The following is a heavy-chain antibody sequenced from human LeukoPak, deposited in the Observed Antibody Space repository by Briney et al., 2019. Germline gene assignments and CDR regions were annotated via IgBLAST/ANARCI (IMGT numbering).Heavy chain of an antibody. Sequence: SETLFLTCTVYGGSFSGFYWSWIRQPPGKGLEWIGEINPSGSTDYNPSLKSRVTISVDTSKNQFSLKLSSVTAADTAVYYCARGLRSTYSYYFDYWGQGTLVTVSS. CDR1: GGSFSGFY. CDR3: ARGLRSTYSYYFDY. V-gene: IGHV4-34*01. CDR2: INPSGST. J-gene: IGHJ4*02. D-gene: IGHD6-13*01.